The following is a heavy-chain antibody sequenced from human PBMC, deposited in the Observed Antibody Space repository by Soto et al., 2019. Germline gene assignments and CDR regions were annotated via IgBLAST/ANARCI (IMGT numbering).Heavy chain of an antibody. D-gene: IGHD1-1*01. J-gene: IGHJ6*02. CDR3: ARIRYPMRYYYYGMDV. CDR2: IDWDDDK. V-gene: IGHV2-70*11. Sequence: SGPTLVNPTQTLTLTCTFSGFSLSTSGMCVSWIRQPPGKALEWLARIDWDDDKYYSTSLKTRLTISKDTSKNQVVLTMTNMDPVDTATYYCARIRYPMRYYYYGMDVWGQGTTVTVS. CDR1: GFSLSTSGMC.